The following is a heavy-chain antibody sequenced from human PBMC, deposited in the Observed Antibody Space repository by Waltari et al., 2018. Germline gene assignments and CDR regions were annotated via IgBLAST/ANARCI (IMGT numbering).Heavy chain of an antibody. CDR3: ATHQQVWLINAMDV. Sequence: QVQLVQSGAEVKKPGASVKVSCTASGYTSTDSYMHWVRQAPGQGLEWMGRINPNSGGTNYGQKFQGRVTLTRDTSISTAYMELSSLTSDDTAVYYCATHQQVWLINAMDVWGQGTTVTVSS. CDR1: GYTSTDSY. V-gene: IGHV1-2*06. J-gene: IGHJ6*01. D-gene: IGHD3-10*01. CDR2: INPNSGGT.